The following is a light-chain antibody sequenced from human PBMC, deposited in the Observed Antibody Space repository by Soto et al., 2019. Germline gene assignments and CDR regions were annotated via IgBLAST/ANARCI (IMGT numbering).Light chain of an antibody. Sequence: QSVLTQPASVSGSPGQSITMSCTGTSSDVGGYNYVSWYQQHPGKAPKLMIYDVSNRPSGVSNRFSGSKSGNTASLTISGLQAEDAADYYCSSYTTSSTRVFGGRTKLTVL. J-gene: IGLJ2*01. V-gene: IGLV2-14*01. CDR2: DVS. CDR1: SSDVGGYNY. CDR3: SSYTTSSTRV.